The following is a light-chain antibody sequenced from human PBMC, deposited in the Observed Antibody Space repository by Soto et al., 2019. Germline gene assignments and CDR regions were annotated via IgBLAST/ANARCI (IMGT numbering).Light chain of an antibody. Sequence: DIQMTQSPSSLSASVGDRVTITCQASQDISNHLNWYQQKPGKAPRLLIYDASNLETGVPSRFSGSGSGTVFTVTISSLQPEDIATYYCQQYDSFPITFGKGTRLEIK. CDR1: QDISNH. CDR2: DAS. CDR3: QQYDSFPIT. J-gene: IGKJ5*01. V-gene: IGKV1-33*01.